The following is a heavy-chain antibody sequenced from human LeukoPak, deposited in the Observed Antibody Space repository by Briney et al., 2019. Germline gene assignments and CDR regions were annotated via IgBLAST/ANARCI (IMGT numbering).Heavy chain of an antibody. CDR3: AREVIDGNWFDP. D-gene: IGHD3-9*01. J-gene: IGHJ5*02. V-gene: IGHV4-30-4*07. CDR2: IYYSGST. CDR1: GGSISSGGYS. Sequence: PSETLSLTCAVSGGSISSGGYSWSWIRQPPGKGLEWIGYIYYSGSTYYNPSLKSRVTISVDTSKNQFSLKLSSVTAADTAVYYCAREVIDGNWFDPWGQGTLVTVSS.